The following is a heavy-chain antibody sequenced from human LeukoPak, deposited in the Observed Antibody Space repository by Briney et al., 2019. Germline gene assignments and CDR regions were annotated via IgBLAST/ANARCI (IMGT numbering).Heavy chain of an antibody. CDR3: ACSSN. D-gene: IGHD6-6*01. Sequence: GRSLRLSCAASGFTFDDYAMHWVRHAPGKGLEWVSGISWNSGSIGYADSVKGRFTISGDNAKNSLYLQMNSLRAEDTALYYCACSSNWGQGTLVTVSS. J-gene: IGHJ4*02. CDR2: ISWNSGSI. CDR1: GFTFDDYA. V-gene: IGHV3-9*01.